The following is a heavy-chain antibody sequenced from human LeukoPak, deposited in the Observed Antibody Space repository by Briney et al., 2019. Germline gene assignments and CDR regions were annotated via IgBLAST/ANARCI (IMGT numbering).Heavy chain of an antibody. V-gene: IGHV4-34*01. Sequence: SETLSLTCAVYGGSFRGYYWSWIRQPPGKGLEWIGEINHSGSTNYNPSLKSRVTMSVDTSKNQFSLKLSSVTAADTAMYYCARVGGYNSPLDYWDQGTLVTVSS. D-gene: IGHD5-24*01. CDR1: GGSFRGYY. J-gene: IGHJ4*02. CDR2: INHSGST. CDR3: ARVGGYNSPLDY.